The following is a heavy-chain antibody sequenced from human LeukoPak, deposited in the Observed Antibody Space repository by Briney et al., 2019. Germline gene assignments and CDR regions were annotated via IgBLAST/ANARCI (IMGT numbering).Heavy chain of an antibody. D-gene: IGHD6-13*01. Sequence: GGSLRLSCAASGFTFSSYGMSWVRQAPGKGLEWVSSIGDSRGSTYYADSVKGRFTISRDNSKNTLYLQMNSLRAEDTAAYYCAKAPAGPEYSSSWKFGYNWFDPWGQGTLVTVSS. V-gene: IGHV3-23*01. CDR2: IGDSRGST. CDR1: GFTFSSYG. J-gene: IGHJ5*02. CDR3: AKAPAGPEYSSSWKFGYNWFDP.